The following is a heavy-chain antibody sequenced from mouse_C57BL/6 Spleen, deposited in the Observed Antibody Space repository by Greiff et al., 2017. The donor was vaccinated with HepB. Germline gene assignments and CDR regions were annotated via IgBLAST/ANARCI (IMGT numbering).Heavy chain of an antibody. Sequence: EVQLVESGGGLVKPGGSLKLSCAASGFTFSDYGMHWVRQAPEKGLEWVAYISSGSSTIYYADTVKGRFTISRDNAKNTLFLQMTSLRSEDTAMYYWARRDDYDRDYYAMDYWGQGTSVTVSS. V-gene: IGHV5-17*01. D-gene: IGHD2-4*01. CDR2: ISSGSSTI. CDR1: GFTFSDYG. J-gene: IGHJ4*01. CDR3: ARRDDYDRDYYAMDY.